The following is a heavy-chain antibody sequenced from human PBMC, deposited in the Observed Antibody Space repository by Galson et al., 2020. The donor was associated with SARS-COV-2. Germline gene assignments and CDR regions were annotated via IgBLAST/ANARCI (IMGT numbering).Heavy chain of an antibody. CDR3: ARMVRGVIITGYNWFDP. CDR1: GGSISSGGYY. J-gene: IGHJ5*02. CDR2: IYYSGST. Sequence: SETLSLTCAVSGGSISSGGYYWSWIRQHPGKGLEWIGYIYYSGSTYYNPSLKSRVTISVDTSKNQFSLKLSSVTAADTAVYYCARMVRGVIITGYNWFDPWGQGTLVTVSS. D-gene: IGHD3-10*01. V-gene: IGHV4-31*11.